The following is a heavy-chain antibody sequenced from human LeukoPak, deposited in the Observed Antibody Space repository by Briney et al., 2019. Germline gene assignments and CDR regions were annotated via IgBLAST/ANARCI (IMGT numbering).Heavy chain of an antibody. Sequence: TSETLSLTCTVSGYSISSGYYWGWIRQPPGKGLEWIGSIYHSGSTYYNPSLKSRVTISVDTSKNQFSLKLSSVTAADTAVYYCARGTWEMATSPFDYWGQGTLVTVSS. CDR1: GYSISSGYY. V-gene: IGHV4-38-2*02. CDR2: IYHSGST. J-gene: IGHJ4*02. D-gene: IGHD5-24*01. CDR3: ARGTWEMATSPFDY.